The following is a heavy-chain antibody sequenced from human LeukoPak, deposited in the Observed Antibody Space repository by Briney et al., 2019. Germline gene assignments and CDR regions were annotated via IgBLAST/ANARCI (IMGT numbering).Heavy chain of an antibody. CDR2: MSYDGSNE. J-gene: IGHJ4*02. Sequence: GRSLRLSCAASGFTFSSYGMHWVRQAPGKGLEWVAVMSYDGSNEFYADSVKGRFTSSRDNSKNTLYLQMNSLRAEDTAVYYCARARSGYEGDYFDYWGQGTLVTVSS. CDR1: GFTFSSYG. D-gene: IGHD5-12*01. CDR3: ARARSGYEGDYFDY. V-gene: IGHV3-30*03.